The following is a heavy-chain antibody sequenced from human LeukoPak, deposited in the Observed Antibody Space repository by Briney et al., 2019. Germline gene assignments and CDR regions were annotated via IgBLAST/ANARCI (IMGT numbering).Heavy chain of an antibody. V-gene: IGHV3-23*01. CDR2: ISGSGGST. CDR3: AKQLFNVGTYYMDV. Sequence: GGSLRLSCAASGFTFSSYAMSWVRQAPGKGLEWVSAISGSGGSTYYADSVKGRFTISRDNSKNTLYLQMNSLRAEDTAVYYCAKQLFNVGTYYMDVWGKGTTVTVSS. J-gene: IGHJ6*03. D-gene: IGHD7-27*01. CDR1: GFTFSSYA.